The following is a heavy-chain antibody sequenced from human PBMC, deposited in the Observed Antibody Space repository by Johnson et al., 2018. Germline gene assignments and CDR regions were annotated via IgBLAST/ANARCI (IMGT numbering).Heavy chain of an antibody. J-gene: IGHJ6*02. V-gene: IGHV3-33*01. Sequence: QVQLVQSGGGVVQPGRSLRLSCAASGFTFSTYGMHWVRQAPGTGLDWVAIIWYDGSNKYYADSVKGRFTISRDNSKNTLYLEIDSLRAEETAMYYCARVSSSPYYFYGLDVWGQGTTVTVSS. D-gene: IGHD6-13*01. CDR2: IWYDGSNK. CDR1: GFTFSTYG. CDR3: ARVSSSPYYFYGLDV.